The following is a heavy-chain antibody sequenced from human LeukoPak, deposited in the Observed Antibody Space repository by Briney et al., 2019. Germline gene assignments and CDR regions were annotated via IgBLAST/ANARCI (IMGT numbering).Heavy chain of an antibody. D-gene: IGHD2-21*02. Sequence: GGSLRLSCVASGFTFNSYSMSWVRQAPGKGLEWVSLISNGGTTYYADSVKGRFTISRDISENTLYLQMNSPRAEDTAVYYCAKEARQCGPDCFSLLDCWGQGTLVTVSS. CDR1: GFTFNSYS. J-gene: IGHJ4*02. V-gene: IGHV3-23*01. CDR3: AKEARQCGPDCFSLLDC. CDR2: ISNGGTT.